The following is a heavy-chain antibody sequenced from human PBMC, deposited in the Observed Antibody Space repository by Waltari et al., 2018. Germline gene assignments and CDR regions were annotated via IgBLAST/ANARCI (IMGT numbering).Heavy chain of an antibody. CDR2: IRSKANSYAT. CDR1: GFTFSDSA. J-gene: IGHJ4*02. D-gene: IGHD4-17*01. Sequence: EVQLVESGGGLVQPGGSLKLSCAASGFTFSDSAINWVRQASGKGLEWVGRIRSKANSYATAYAASVKGRFTFSRDDSKNTAYLQMNSLKTEDTAVYYCTRGATVTSLAYWGQGTLVTVSS. CDR3: TRGATVTSLAY. V-gene: IGHV3-73*02.